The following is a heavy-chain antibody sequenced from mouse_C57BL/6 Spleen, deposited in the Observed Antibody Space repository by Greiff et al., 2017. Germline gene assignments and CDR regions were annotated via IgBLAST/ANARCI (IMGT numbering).Heavy chain of an antibody. CDR1: GYSITSGYY. V-gene: IGHV3-6*01. CDR2: ISYDGSN. D-gene: IGHD2-4*01. Sequence: EVKLEESGPGLVKPSQSLSLTCSVTGYSITSGYYWNWIRQFPGNKLEWMGYISYDGSNNYNPSLKNRISITRDTSKSQFFLKLNSVTTEDTATYYCARVGDYDVGFDYWGQGTTLTVSS. J-gene: IGHJ2*01. CDR3: ARVGDYDVGFDY.